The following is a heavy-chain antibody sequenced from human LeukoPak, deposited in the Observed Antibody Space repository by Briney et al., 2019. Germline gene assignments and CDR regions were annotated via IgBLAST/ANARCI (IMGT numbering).Heavy chain of an antibody. Sequence: AGRSLRLSCAASGFTFSSYAMHWVRQAPGKGLEWVAVISYDGSNKYYADSVKGRFTISRDNSKNTLYLQMNSLRAEDTAVYYCAKEWSVGKQQLNDHDAFDIWGQGTMVTVSS. CDR2: ISYDGSNK. V-gene: IGHV3-30*04. D-gene: IGHD6-13*01. CDR1: GFTFSSYA. CDR3: AKEWSVGKQQLNDHDAFDI. J-gene: IGHJ3*02.